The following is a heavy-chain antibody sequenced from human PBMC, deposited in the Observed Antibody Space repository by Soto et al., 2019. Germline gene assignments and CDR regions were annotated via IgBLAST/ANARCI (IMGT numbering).Heavy chain of an antibody. CDR1: GGSISSSSYY. D-gene: IGHD1-26*01. J-gene: IGHJ4*02. CDR2: IYYSGST. V-gene: IGHV4-39*01. Sequence: QLQLQESGPGLVKPSETLSLTCTVSGGSISSSSYYWGWIRQPPGKGLEWIGSIYYSGSTYYNPSLKSRVTISVDTSNNQFSLKLSSVTAADTAVYYCARHDPIVGGSYYEEHYFDYWGQGTLVTVSS. CDR3: ARHDPIVGGSYYEEHYFDY.